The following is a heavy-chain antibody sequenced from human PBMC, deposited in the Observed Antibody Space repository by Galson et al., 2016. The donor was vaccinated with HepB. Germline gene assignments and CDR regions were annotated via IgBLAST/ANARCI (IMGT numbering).Heavy chain of an antibody. CDR1: GDSVTNDDTI. V-gene: IGHV6-1*01. D-gene: IGHD5-18*01. Sequence: CAISGDSVTNDDTIWNWIRQSPSRGLEWLGRTYYRSQWFNEYAVSVKSRITIKSDTSRNQFSLQLDSVTPADTAAYFCTRGYMHTGMNVWGQGTTVTVS. CDR3: TRGYMHTGMNV. J-gene: IGHJ6*02. CDR2: TYYRSQWFN.